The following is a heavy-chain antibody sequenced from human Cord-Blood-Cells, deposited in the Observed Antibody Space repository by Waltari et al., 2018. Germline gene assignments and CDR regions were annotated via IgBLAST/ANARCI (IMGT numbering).Heavy chain of an antibody. Sequence: QVQLVESGGGVVQPGRSLRLSCAASGFTFSSYARHWVRQAPGKGLEWVAVISHDGSNKYYADSVKGRFTISRDNSKNTLYLQMNSLRAEDTAVYYCARVSSGYFDYWGQGTLVTVSS. V-gene: IGHV3-30-3*01. D-gene: IGHD1-26*01. CDR1: GFTFSSYA. CDR2: ISHDGSNK. CDR3: ARVSSGYFDY. J-gene: IGHJ4*02.